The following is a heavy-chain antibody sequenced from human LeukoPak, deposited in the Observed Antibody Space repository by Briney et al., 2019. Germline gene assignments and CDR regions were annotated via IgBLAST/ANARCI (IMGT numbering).Heavy chain of an antibody. CDR3: ARSVDIIASFGVVTPLDF. D-gene: IGHD3-3*01. J-gene: IGHJ4*02. Sequence: SETLSLSCSVSGASIYSSYWTWVRQPPGKGLEWMGYIYHSGISNSSPSLTTGVTFSLDASKSQFSLKLRSVTASDTAVYYCARSVDIIASFGVVTPLDFWGRGTLVTVSS. V-gene: IGHV4-4*09. CDR2: IYHSGIS. CDR1: GASIYSSY.